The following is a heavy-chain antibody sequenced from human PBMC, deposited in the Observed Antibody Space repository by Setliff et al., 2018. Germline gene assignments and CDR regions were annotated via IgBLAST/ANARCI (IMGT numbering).Heavy chain of an antibody. D-gene: IGHD2-2*01. CDR2: IYPDDSDT. J-gene: IGHJ5*02. CDR3: ARALYPSSFIGHNWFDP. CDR1: GYSFTSYW. V-gene: IGHV5-51*01. Sequence: GESLKISCEGSGYSFTSYWIGWVRQMPGKGLEWMGIIYPDDSDTKYPPSFQGQVTISADKSISTAYLQWSSLKAPDTAMYYCARALYPSSFIGHNWFDPWGQGTLVTVSS.